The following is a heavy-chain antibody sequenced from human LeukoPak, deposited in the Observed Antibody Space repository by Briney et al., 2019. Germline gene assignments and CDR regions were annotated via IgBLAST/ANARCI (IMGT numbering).Heavy chain of an antibody. CDR2: ISYDGSNK. V-gene: IGHV3-30*18. CDR1: GFTFSSYG. CDR3: AKLGFGVVTAPTVY. J-gene: IGHJ4*02. D-gene: IGHD2-21*02. Sequence: GRSLRLSCAASGFTFSSYGMHWVRQAPGKGLEWVAVISYDGSNKYYADSVKGRFTISRDNSKNTLYLQMNSLRAEDTAVYYCAKLGFGVVTAPTVYWGQGTLVTVSS.